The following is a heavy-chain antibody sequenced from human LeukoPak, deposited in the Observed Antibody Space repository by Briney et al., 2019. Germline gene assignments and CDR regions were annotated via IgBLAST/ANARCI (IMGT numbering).Heavy chain of an antibody. Sequence: ASVKVSCKASGGTFSSYAISWVRQAPGQGLEWMGGIIPIFGTPNYAQKFQGRVTITADESTSTAYMELSSLRSEDTAVYYCARGGGFVVVPAAINWFDPWGQGTLVTVSS. J-gene: IGHJ5*02. CDR1: GGTFSSYA. CDR2: IIPIFGTP. CDR3: ARGGGFVVVPAAINWFDP. V-gene: IGHV1-69*13. D-gene: IGHD2-2*02.